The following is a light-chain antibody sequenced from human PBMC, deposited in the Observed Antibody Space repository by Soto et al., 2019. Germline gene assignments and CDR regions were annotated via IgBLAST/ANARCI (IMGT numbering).Light chain of an antibody. CDR2: DAS. V-gene: IGKV3-11*01. Sequence: EIVLTQSPATLSLSPGERATLSCRASQSISSYLAWYQQKPGQAPRLLIYDASNRAPGIPARFSGSGSGTDFTLTISSLEPEDFVVYYCHQRSNWPWTFGQGTKVEIK. CDR3: HQRSNWPWT. J-gene: IGKJ1*01. CDR1: QSISSY.